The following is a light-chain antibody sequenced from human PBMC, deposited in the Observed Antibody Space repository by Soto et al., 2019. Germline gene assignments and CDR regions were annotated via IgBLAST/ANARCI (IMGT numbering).Light chain of an antibody. Sequence: EFVLTQSPGTLSLSPGERATLSCRASQSVGSNSLAWYQQKPGQAPRILIYGASTRATGIPDRFSGSGSGTDFPLTISNLEPEDFAVYYCQQYGSSPPITFGGGTKVEIK. V-gene: IGKV3-20*01. CDR2: GAS. CDR3: QQYGSSPPIT. J-gene: IGKJ4*01. CDR1: QSVGSNS.